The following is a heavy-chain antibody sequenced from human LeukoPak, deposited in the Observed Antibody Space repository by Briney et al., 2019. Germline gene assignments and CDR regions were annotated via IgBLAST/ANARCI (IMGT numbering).Heavy chain of an antibody. CDR1: GFTFSSYG. CDR2: ISSGSSTI. V-gene: IGHV3-48*01. D-gene: IGHD1-26*01. CDR3: ARTLYSGSSFDY. J-gene: IGHJ4*02. Sequence: GGSLRLSCAASGFTFSSYGMNWVRQAPGKGLEWVSYISSGSSTICYADSVKGRSTISRDNAKNSLYVQMNGLRAEDTAVYYCARTLYSGSSFDYWGQGTLVTVSS.